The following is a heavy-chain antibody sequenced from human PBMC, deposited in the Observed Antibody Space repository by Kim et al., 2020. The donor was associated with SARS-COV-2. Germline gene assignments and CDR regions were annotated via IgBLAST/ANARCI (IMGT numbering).Heavy chain of an antibody. CDR3: ARVPGYDSSGSQAFDI. Sequence: SVKVSCKASGGTFSSYAISWVRQAPGQGLEWMGRIIPILGIANYAQKFQGRVTITADKSTSTAYMELSSLRSEDTAVYYCARVPGYDSSGSQAFDIWGQGTMVTVSS. CDR1: GGTFSSYA. J-gene: IGHJ3*02. CDR2: IIPILGIA. D-gene: IGHD3-22*01. V-gene: IGHV1-69*04.